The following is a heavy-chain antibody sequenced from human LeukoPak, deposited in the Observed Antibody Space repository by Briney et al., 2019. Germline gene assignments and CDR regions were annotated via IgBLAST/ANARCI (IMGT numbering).Heavy chain of an antibody. CDR3: ARDLTVTTGNGRGYFDY. CDR2: IYTSGST. CDR1: GGSFSGYY. V-gene: IGHV4-4*07. J-gene: IGHJ4*02. Sequence: SETLSLTCAVYGGSFSGYYWSWIRQPAGKGLEWIGRIYTSGSTNYNPSLKSRVTMSVDTSKNQFSLKLSSVTAADTAVYYCARDLTVTTGNGRGYFDYWGQGTQVTVSS. D-gene: IGHD4-17*01.